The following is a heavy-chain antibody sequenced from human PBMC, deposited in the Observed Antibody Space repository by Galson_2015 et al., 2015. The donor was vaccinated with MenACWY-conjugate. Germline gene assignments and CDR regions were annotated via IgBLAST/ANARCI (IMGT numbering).Heavy chain of an antibody. CDR2: ISAYNGVT. J-gene: IGHJ4*02. CDR3: ERWGPSSYLLES. D-gene: IGHD6-6*01. V-gene: IGHV1-18*01. CDR1: GYTFTSYG. Sequence: SVKVSCKASGYTFTSYGVSWVRQAPGQGLKWMGWISAYNGVTNYAQKLQGRVSMTTDTSTTSAYVELRSLTSDDTAVYYCERWGPSSYLLESLGQGPLVTVSS.